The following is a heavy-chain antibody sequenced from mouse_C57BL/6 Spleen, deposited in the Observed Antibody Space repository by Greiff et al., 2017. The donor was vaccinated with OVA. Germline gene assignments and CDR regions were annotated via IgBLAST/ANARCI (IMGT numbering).Heavy chain of an antibody. J-gene: IGHJ4*01. CDR2: ISSGSSTI. CDR3: ARRNYDEAMDY. D-gene: IGHD2-4*01. Sequence: EVKLVESGGGLVKPGGSLKLSCAASGFTFSDYGMHWVRQAPEKGLEWVAYISSGSSTIYYADTVKGRFTISRDNAKNTLFLQMTSLRSEDTAMYYCARRNYDEAMDYWGQVTSVTVSS. V-gene: IGHV5-17*01. CDR1: GFTFSDYG.